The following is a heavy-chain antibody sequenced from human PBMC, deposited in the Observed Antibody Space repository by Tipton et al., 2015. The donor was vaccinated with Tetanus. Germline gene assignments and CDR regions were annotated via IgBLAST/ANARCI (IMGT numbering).Heavy chain of an antibody. CDR2: IIPIFGTA. CDR3: ASPAKGTNGVCYPTEVHCEGYGMDV. V-gene: IGHV1-69*06. CDR1: GGTFSSYA. D-gene: IGHD2-8*01. Sequence: QLVQSGAEVKKPGSSVKVSCKASGGTFSSYAISWVRQAPGQGLEWMGGIIPIFGTANYAQKFQGRVTITAEKSTSTAYMGLSSRRSEAPAVFYGASPAKGTNGVCYPTEVHCEGYGMDVWGQGTTVTVSS. J-gene: IGHJ6*02.